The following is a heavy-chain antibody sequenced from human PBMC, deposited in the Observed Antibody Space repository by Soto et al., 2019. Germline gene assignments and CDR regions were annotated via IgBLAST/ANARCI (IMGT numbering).Heavy chain of an antibody. J-gene: IGHJ6*04. CDR2: INPNSGGT. V-gene: IGHV1-2*04. CDR1: GYTFTGYY. D-gene: IGHD3-3*01. CDR3: ARDSNFYDVWSGYYYYYGMYG. Sequence: ASVKVSCKASGYTFTGYYMHWVRQAPGQGLEWMGWINPNSGGTNYAQKFQGWVTMTRDTSISTAYMELSRLRSDDTAVYYCARDSNFYDVWSGYYYYYGMYGWGKGTKVTVSS.